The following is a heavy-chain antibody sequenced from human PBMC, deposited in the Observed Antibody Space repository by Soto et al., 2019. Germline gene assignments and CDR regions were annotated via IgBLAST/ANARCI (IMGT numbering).Heavy chain of an antibody. J-gene: IGHJ4*02. V-gene: IGHV3-33*01. Sequence: QVQLVESGGGVVQPGTSLRLSCAASGFTFSSYGMHWVRQAPGKGLEWVAVIWYDGSNKYYADSVKGRFTISRDNSKNTLYLQMNSLRAEDTAVYYCARVSEGGSYYGGLDYWGQGTLVTVSS. CDR1: GFTFSSYG. CDR3: ARVSEGGSYYGGLDY. D-gene: IGHD1-26*01. CDR2: IWYDGSNK.